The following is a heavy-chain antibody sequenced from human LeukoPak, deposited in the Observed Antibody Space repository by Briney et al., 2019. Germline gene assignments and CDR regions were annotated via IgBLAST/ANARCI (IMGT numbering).Heavy chain of an antibody. D-gene: IGHD3-10*01. CDR3: AKDGLLWFGERYYYYMDV. CDR1: GFTFSSYA. J-gene: IGHJ6*03. Sequence: GGSLRLSCAASGFTFSSYAMSWVRQAPGKGLEWVAVISYDGSNKYYADSVKGRFTISRDNSKNTLYLQMNSLRAEDTAVYYCAKDGLLWFGERYYYYMDVWGKGTTVTVSS. V-gene: IGHV3-30*18. CDR2: ISYDGSNK.